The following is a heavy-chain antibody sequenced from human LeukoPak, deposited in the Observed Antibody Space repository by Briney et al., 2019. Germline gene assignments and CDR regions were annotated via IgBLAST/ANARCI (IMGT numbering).Heavy chain of an antibody. CDR1: GFAFSSYS. Sequence: GGSLRLSCAASGFAFSSYSMNWVRQAPGKGLEWVSYISSSSSTIYYADSVKGRFTISRDNAKNSLYLQMNSLRAEDTAVYYCARDLGYCSSTSCYTGSYFDYWGQGTLVTVSS. V-gene: IGHV3-48*01. D-gene: IGHD2-2*02. J-gene: IGHJ4*02. CDR2: ISSSSSTI. CDR3: ARDLGYCSSTSCYTGSYFDY.